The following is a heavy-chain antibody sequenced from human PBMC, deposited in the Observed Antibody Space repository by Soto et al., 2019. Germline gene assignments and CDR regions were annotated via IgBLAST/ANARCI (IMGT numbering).Heavy chain of an antibody. Sequence: SSETLSLTCTVSGGSISSYYWSWIRQPPGKGLEWIGYIYYSESTNYNPSLKSRVTISVDTSKTHFSLKLSSVTAADTAVYYCARAGGYGIGYWGQGTRVTVSS. J-gene: IGHJ4*02. D-gene: IGHD5-12*01. CDR2: IYYSEST. CDR3: ARAGGYGIGY. CDR1: GGSISSYY. V-gene: IGHV4-59*01.